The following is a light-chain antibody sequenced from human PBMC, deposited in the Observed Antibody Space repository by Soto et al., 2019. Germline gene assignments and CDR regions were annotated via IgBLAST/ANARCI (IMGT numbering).Light chain of an antibody. J-gene: IGLJ1*01. V-gene: IGLV2-14*01. Sequence: QSALTQPASVSGSPGQSITISCTGTSSDVGDYNYVSWYQQHPGKAPKLMIFEVSNRPSGVSNRFSGSKSGNTASLTISGLQDEDESDYYSCSYTSSSTVVFGTGTKLTVL. CDR1: SSDVGDYNY. CDR3: CSYTSSSTVV. CDR2: EVS.